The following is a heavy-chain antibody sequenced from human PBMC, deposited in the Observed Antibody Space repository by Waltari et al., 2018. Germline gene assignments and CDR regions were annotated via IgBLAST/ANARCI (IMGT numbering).Heavy chain of an antibody. CDR2: IYYSGST. J-gene: IGHJ4*02. CDR1: GGSISSYY. Sequence: QVQLQESGPGLVKPSETLSLTCTVSGGSISSYYWSWIRQPPGKGLEWIGYIYYSGSTNYNPSLKSRVTISVDTSKNQFSLHLNSVTPEDTAMYYCWGNYDNSVNRENGFDCWGQGTLVTVSS. V-gene: IGHV4-59*12. D-gene: IGHD3-22*01. CDR3: WGNYDNSVNRENGFDC.